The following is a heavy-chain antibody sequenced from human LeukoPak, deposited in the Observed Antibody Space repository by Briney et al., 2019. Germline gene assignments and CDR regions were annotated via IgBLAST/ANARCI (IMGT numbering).Heavy chain of an antibody. D-gene: IGHD6-13*01. CDR2: IYSSGST. V-gene: IGHV4-4*07. Sequence: PSETLSLTCTVSGGSISSYYWSWIRQPAGKRLEWIGRIYSSGSTNSNPSLKSRVTMSVDTSKNQFSLKLSSVTAADTAVYYCARDPTRGPYSGLSSYFDYWGQGILVTVSS. J-gene: IGHJ4*02. CDR3: ARDPTRGPYSGLSSYFDY. CDR1: GGSISSYY.